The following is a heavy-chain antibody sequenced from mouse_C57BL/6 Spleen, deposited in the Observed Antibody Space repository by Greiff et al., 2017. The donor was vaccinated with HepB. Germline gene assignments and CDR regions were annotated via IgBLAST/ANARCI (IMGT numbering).Heavy chain of an antibody. CDR1: GFTFSDYY. Sequence: EVKLVESEGGLVQPGSSMKLSCTASGFTFSDYYMAWVRQVPEKGLEWVANINYDGSSTYYLDSLKSRFIISRDNAKNILYLQMSSLKSEDTATYYCARAMEYYYGSSYPFDYWGQGTTLTVSS. J-gene: IGHJ2*01. V-gene: IGHV5-16*01. CDR2: INYDGSST. CDR3: ARAMEYYYGSSYPFDY. D-gene: IGHD1-1*01.